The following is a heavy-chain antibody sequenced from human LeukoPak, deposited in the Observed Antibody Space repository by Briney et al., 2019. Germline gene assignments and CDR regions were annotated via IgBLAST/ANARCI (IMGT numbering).Heavy chain of an antibody. CDR1: GFTVSSNY. CDR3: AKDQGIAAAGNDY. CDR2: ISSSSSTI. Sequence: PGGSLRLSCAASGFTVSSNYMSWVRQAPGKGLEWVSYISSSSSTIYYADSVKGRFTISRDNSKNTLYLQMNSLRAEDTAVYYCAKDQGIAAAGNDYWGQGTLVTVSS. D-gene: IGHD6-13*01. J-gene: IGHJ4*02. V-gene: IGHV3-48*01.